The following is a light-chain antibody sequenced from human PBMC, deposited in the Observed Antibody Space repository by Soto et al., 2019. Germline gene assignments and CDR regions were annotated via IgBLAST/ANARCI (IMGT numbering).Light chain of an antibody. Sequence: DIVLTQSPVTLSLSPGDRATLSCRASETVSSYLLWYQQRPGQAPRLLIYGASGRATGIPDRFSGSGSGTDFTLTISRLEPEDFAVYYCQQYGSSPPWTCGQGTKGDIK. V-gene: IGKV3-20*01. CDR2: GAS. CDR3: QQYGSSPPWT. CDR1: ETVSSYL. J-gene: IGKJ1*01.